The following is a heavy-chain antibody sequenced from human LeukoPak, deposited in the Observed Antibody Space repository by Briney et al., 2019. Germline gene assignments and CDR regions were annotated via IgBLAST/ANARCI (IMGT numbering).Heavy chain of an antibody. J-gene: IGHJ5*02. D-gene: IGHD2-15*01. CDR3: ARALPYCTSSSCYPNWFDP. CDR2: IYSSGST. CDR1: GGSIRSYY. V-gene: IGHV4-4*07. Sequence: PSETLSLTCTVSGGSIRSYYWSWIRRPAGKGLEWIGRIYSSGSTNYNPSLKSRVTMSVDTSKNQFSLKLTSVTAADTAVYYCARALPYCTSSSCYPNWFDPWGQGTLVTVSS.